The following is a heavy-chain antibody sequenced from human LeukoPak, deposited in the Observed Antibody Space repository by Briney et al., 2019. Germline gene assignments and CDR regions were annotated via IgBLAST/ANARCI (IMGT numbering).Heavy chain of an antibody. CDR2: INHSGST. J-gene: IGHJ5*02. CDR3: ARGAAYYDFWSGYNWFDP. CDR1: GGSFSGYY. D-gene: IGHD3-3*01. V-gene: IGHV4-34*01. Sequence: PSETLSLTCAVYGGSFSGYYWSWIRQPPGKGLEWIGEINHSGSTNYNPSLKSRVTISVDTSKNQFSLKLSSVTAADTAVYYCARGAAYYDFWSGYNWFDPWGQGTLVTVSS.